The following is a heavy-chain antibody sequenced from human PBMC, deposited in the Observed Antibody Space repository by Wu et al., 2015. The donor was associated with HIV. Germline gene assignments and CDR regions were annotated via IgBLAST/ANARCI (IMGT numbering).Heavy chain of an antibody. D-gene: IGHD3-10*01. CDR1: GGTFSNYA. CDR3: ARVSREYTYKPYYLDY. Sequence: QVQLVQSGAEVKKPGSSVKVSCKASGGTFSNYAMSWVRQAPGQGLEWMGRIIPIFGTPHYAEKFQGRLTITTDETTSTALMELRGLTSEDTAVYYCARVSREYTYKPYYLDYWGQGTLVTVSS. J-gene: IGHJ4*02. CDR2: IIPIFGTP. V-gene: IGHV1-69*05.